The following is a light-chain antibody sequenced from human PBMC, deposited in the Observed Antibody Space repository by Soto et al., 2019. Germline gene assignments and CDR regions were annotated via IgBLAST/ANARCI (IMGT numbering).Light chain of an antibody. V-gene: IGKV3-20*01. J-gene: IGKJ1*01. Sequence: EIVLTQSPGTLSLSPGERATLSCRASQTISSYYLAWYQQKPGQAPRLLIHGASSRSTGIPDRFSGSGSGTDLTLTISRLEPEDVAVYYCQHYGSSRPWKFGQGTKVEIK. CDR1: QTISSYY. CDR3: QHYGSSRPWK. CDR2: GAS.